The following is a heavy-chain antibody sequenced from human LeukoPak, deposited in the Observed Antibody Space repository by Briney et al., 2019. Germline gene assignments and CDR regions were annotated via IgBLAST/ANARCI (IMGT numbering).Heavy chain of an antibody. CDR3: ARVGYSSSWRRRFDY. D-gene: IGHD6-13*01. CDR2: INHSGST. V-gene: IGHV4-34*01. J-gene: IGHJ4*02. Sequence: SETLSLTCAVYGGSFSGYYWSWIRQPPGKGLEWIGEINHSGSTNYNPSLKSRVTISVDTSKNQFSLKLSSVTAADTAVYYCARVGYSSSWRRRFDYWGQGTLVTVSS. CDR1: GGSFSGYY.